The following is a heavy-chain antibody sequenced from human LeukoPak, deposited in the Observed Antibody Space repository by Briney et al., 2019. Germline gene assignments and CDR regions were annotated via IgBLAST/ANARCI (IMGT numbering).Heavy chain of an antibody. CDR2: IHYSGST. D-gene: IGHD3-9*01. V-gene: IGHV4-39*07. CDR1: GGSISSSSYY. Sequence: PSETLSLTCTVSGGSISSSSYYWGWIRQPPGKGLEWIGSIHYSGSTYYNPSLKSRVTISVDMSKNQFSLKLSSVAAADTAVYYCARVGAAEVLGLRYFDWLPHHPYFDYWGQGTLVTVYS. J-gene: IGHJ4*02. CDR3: ARVGAAEVLGLRYFDWLPHHPYFDY.